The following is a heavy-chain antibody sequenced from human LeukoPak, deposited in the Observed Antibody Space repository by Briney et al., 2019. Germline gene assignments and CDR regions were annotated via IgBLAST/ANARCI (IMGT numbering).Heavy chain of an antibody. J-gene: IGHJ3*02. Sequence: SETLSLTCTVSGGSISSGSYYWSWIRQPAGKGLEWIGRIYTSGSTNYNPSLKSRFTISVDTSKNQFSLKLSSVTAADTAVYYCARNHYYDSSGYRDDAFDIWGQGTMVTVSS. CDR3: ARNHYYDSSGYRDDAFDI. V-gene: IGHV4-61*02. D-gene: IGHD3-22*01. CDR2: IYTSGST. CDR1: GGSISSGSYY.